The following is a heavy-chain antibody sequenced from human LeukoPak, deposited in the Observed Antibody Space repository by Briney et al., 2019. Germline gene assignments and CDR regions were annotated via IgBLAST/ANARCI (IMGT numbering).Heavy chain of an antibody. V-gene: IGHV3-53*01. Sequence: GGSLRLSCAASGFTVSSNYMSWVRQAPGKGLEWVSLIYTGGGTYYADSVKGRFTISRDNSENTLYLQMSGLRAEDTAVYHCAKGTGDTGYYFDYWGQGTLVTVSS. D-gene: IGHD7-27*01. CDR3: AKGTGDTGYYFDY. CDR1: GFTVSSNY. J-gene: IGHJ4*02. CDR2: IYTGGGT.